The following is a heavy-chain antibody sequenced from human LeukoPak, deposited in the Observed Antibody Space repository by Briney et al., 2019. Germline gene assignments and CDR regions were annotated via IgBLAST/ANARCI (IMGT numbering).Heavy chain of an antibody. CDR2: INPSGGTT. D-gene: IGHD3-10*01. J-gene: IGHJ4*02. CDR1: GYTFTSYF. CDR3: AGYGSGSYYKAFDF. Sequence: ASVKVSCKASGYTFTSYFIHWVRQAPGQGLEWMGIINPSGGTTTYAQKFQGRVTVARDTSTTTVYMELSSLRSEDTAVYYCAGYGSGSYYKAFDFWGQGILVTVSS. V-gene: IGHV1-46*01.